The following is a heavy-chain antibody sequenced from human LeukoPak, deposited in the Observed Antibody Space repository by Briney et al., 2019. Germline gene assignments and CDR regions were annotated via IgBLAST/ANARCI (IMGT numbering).Heavy chain of an antibody. CDR1: GGSISSSNW. CDR2: IYHSGST. CDR3: ALGNYYYYGMDV. D-gene: IGHD3-16*01. J-gene: IGHJ6*02. V-gene: IGHV4-4*02. Sequence: PSGTLSLTCAVSGGSISSSNWWSWVRQPPGKGLEWIGEIYHSGSTNYNPSLKSRVTISVDTSKNQFSLKLSSVTAADTAVYYCALGNYYYYGMDVWGQGTTVTVSS.